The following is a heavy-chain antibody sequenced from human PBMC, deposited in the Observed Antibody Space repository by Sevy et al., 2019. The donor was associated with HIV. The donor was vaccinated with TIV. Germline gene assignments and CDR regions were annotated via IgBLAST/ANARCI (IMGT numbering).Heavy chain of an antibody. Sequence: GGSLRLSCAASGFTFSDYYMSWIRQAPGKGLEWVSYISSSGSTIYYADSVKGRFTISRDNAKNSRYLQMNSLRAEDTAVHYCARGWDYGDYEDYWGQGTLVTVSS. CDR1: GFTFSDYY. CDR2: ISSSGSTI. J-gene: IGHJ4*02. D-gene: IGHD4-17*01. CDR3: ARGWDYGDYEDY. V-gene: IGHV3-11*01.